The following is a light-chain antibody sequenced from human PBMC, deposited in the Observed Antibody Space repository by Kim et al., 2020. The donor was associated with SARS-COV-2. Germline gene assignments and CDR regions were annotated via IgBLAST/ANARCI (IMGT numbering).Light chain of an antibody. J-gene: IGKJ4*01. CDR2: DAS. CDR1: QGITRW. Sequence: DIQVTQSPSTVSASVGDRVTITCRASQGITRWLAWYQQKPGKAPKLLIYDASTLESGVPSRFSGRGSGTEFTLTISSLQPDDFASYYCQQYNSFALTSGGVTKVDIK. CDR3: QQYNSFALT. V-gene: IGKV1-5*01.